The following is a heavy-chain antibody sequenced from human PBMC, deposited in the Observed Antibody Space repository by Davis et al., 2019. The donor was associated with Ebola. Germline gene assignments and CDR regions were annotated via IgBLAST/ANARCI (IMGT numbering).Heavy chain of an antibody. J-gene: IGHJ4*02. CDR1: GFTFGDYA. V-gene: IGHV3-49*03. D-gene: IGHD1-26*01. CDR2: IRSKAYGGTT. Sequence: GESLKISCTAPGFTFGDYAMSWFRQAPGKGLEWVGFIRSKAYGGTTEYAASVKGRFTISRDDSKSIAYLQMNSLKTEDTAVYYCTRDPGSGSYYFDYWGQGTLVTVSS. CDR3: TRDPGSGSYYFDY.